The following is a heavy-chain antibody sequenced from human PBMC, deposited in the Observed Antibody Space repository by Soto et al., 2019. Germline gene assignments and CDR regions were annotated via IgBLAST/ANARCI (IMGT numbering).Heavy chain of an antibody. J-gene: IGHJ6*03. V-gene: IGHV3-30*18. CDR2: ISYDGSNK. CDR3: AKNPFYGDYAYYYYYMDV. D-gene: IGHD4-17*01. CDR1: GFTFSSYG. Sequence: GGSLRLSCAASGFTFSSYGMHWVRQAPGKGLEWVAVISYDGSNKYYADSVKGRFTISRDNSKNTLYLQMNSLRAEDTAVYYCAKNPFYGDYAYYYYYMDVWGKGTTVTVSS.